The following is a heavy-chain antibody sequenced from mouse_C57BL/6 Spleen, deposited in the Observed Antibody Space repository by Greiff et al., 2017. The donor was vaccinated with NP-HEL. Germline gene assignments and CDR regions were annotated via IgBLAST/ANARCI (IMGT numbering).Heavy chain of an antibody. J-gene: IGHJ4*01. Sequence: VNVVESGPGLVAPSQSLSITCTVSGFSLTSYAISWVRQPPGKGLEWLGVIWTGGGTNYNSALKSRLSISKDNSKSQVFLKMNILQTDDTARYYCAAFYGYDVGYYAMDYWGQGTSVTVSS. V-gene: IGHV2-9-1*01. D-gene: IGHD2-2*01. CDR2: IWTGGGT. CDR1: GFSLTSYA. CDR3: AAFYGYDVGYYAMDY.